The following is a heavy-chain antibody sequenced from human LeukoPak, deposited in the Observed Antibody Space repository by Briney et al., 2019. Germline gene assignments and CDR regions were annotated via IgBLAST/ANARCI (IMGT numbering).Heavy chain of an antibody. CDR3: ARSRRDYYLNHGWFDP. Sequence: GSLRLSCAASGFTFSSYSMNWIRQPPGKGLEWIGEINHSGSTNYNPSLKSRVTISVDTSKNQFSLKLSSVTAADTAVYYCARSRRDYYLNHGWFDPWGQGTLVTVSS. CDR2: INHSGST. CDR1: GFTFSSYS. D-gene: IGHD3-22*01. V-gene: IGHV4-34*01. J-gene: IGHJ5*02.